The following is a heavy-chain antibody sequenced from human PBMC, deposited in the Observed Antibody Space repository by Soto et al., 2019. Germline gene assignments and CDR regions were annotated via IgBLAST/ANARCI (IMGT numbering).Heavy chain of an antibody. J-gene: IGHJ4*02. Sequence: HPGGSLRLSCAASGFTFSSYAMHWVRQAPGKGLEWVAVISYDGSNKYYADSVKGRFTISRDNSKNTLYLQMNSLRAEDTAVYYCARVNSGSPSFPFDYWGQGTLVTVSS. CDR3: ARVNSGSPSFPFDY. CDR2: ISYDGSNK. V-gene: IGHV3-30-3*01. D-gene: IGHD3-22*01. CDR1: GFTFSSYA.